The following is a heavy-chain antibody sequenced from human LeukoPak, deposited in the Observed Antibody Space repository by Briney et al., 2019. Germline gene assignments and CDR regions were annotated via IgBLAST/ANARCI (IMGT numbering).Heavy chain of an antibody. CDR3: ARVPGVAAWGSGGRPLDY. CDR2: ISAYNGNT. D-gene: IGHD3-16*01. CDR1: GYTFTSYG. J-gene: IGHJ4*02. V-gene: IGHV1-18*01. Sequence: ASVRVSCKASGYTFTSYGISWVRQAPGQGLEWMGWISAYNGNTNYALKLQGRVTMTTDTSTSTAYMELRSLRSDDTAVYYCARVPGVAAWGSGGRPLDYWGQGTLVTVSS.